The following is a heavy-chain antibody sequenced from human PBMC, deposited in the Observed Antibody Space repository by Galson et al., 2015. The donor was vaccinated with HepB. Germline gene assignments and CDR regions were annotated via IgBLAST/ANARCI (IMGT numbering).Heavy chain of an antibody. D-gene: IGHD2-2*01. CDR1: GYSFTSYW. J-gene: IGHJ6*02. CDR3: ASLGYCSSTSCYHTSHYYGMDV. CDR2: IDPSDSYT. V-gene: IGHV5-10-1*01. Sequence: QSGAEVKKPRESLRISCKGSGYSFTSYWISWVRQMPGKGLEWMGRIDPSDSYTNYSPSFQGHVTISADKSISTAYLQWSSLKASDTAMYYCASLGYCSSTSCYHTSHYYGMDVWGQGTTVTVSS.